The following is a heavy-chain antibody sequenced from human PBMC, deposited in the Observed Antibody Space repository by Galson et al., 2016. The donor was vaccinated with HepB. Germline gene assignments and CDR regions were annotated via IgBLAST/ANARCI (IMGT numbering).Heavy chain of an antibody. V-gene: IGHV4/OR15-8*02. CDR2: IYHTGYS. Sequence: SETLSLTCAVSGASMQTDHWWTWVRQPPGKGLQWVGEIYHTGYSNYDPSLKNRVTISMDRAKNQFSLRLTSVTAADTAVYFCARGGGAGLPLGNLSLPLDFWGQGSLVTVFS. D-gene: IGHD3-16*02. CDR1: GASMQTDHW. J-gene: IGHJ4*02. CDR3: ARGGGAGLPLGNLSLPLDF.